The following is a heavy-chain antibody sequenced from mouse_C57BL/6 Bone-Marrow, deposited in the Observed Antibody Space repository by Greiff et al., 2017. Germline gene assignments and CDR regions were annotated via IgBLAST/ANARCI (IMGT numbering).Heavy chain of an antibody. CDR3: ASSPLYYYGSSYALAWFAY. V-gene: IGHV1-7*01. CDR2: INPSSGYT. J-gene: IGHJ3*01. CDR1: GYTFTSYW. D-gene: IGHD1-1*01. Sequence: QVQLQQSGAELAKPGASVKLSCKASGYTFTSYWMHWVKQRPGQGLEWIGYINPSSGYTKYNQKFKDKATLTADKSSSTAYMHLSSLTYEDSAVYYCASSPLYYYGSSYALAWFAYWGQGTLVTVSA.